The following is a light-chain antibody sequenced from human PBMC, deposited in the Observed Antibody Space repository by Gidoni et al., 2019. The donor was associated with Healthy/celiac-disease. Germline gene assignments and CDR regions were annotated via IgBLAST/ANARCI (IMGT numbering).Light chain of an antibody. Sequence: IQMTQSPSSLSASVGDRVSITCRASQGIGNDLGWYQQKPGKAPKRLIYAASSLRSGVPSRFSGSGSGTEFTLTISSLQPEDFATYYCLQHNNSPLTFGGGTKVEIK. CDR2: AAS. CDR1: QGIGND. CDR3: LQHNNSPLT. J-gene: IGKJ4*01. V-gene: IGKV1-17*01.